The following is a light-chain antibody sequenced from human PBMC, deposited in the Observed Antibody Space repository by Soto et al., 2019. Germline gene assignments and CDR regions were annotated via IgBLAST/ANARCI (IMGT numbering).Light chain of an antibody. Sequence: DIQMTQSPSSLSASVGDRVTITCRASQSISSDLNWYQQKPGKAPKLLIYAASSLQSGVPSRFSGSGSGTDFTLTISSLQPEDFATYYCQQSYSTPLTCGGGTKVDIK. V-gene: IGKV1-39*01. CDR2: AAS. CDR1: QSISSD. J-gene: IGKJ4*01. CDR3: QQSYSTPLT.